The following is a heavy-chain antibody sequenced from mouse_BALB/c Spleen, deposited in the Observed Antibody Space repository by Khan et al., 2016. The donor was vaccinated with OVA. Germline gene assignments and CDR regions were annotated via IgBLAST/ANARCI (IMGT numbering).Heavy chain of an antibody. CDR3: ARQPYYHYNIMDY. D-gene: IGHD2-10*01. CDR2: IWSDGST. CDR1: GFSLTNYG. V-gene: IGHV2-6-1*01. J-gene: IGHJ4*01. Sequence: VQLQESGPGLAAPSQSLSITCTISGFSLTNYGVHWVRQPPGKGLEWLVVIWSDGSTNYNSVLTSRLTVTKDKSQSQVFLKMNSLQTDDTAIYFCARQPYYHYNIMDYWGQGTSVTVSS.